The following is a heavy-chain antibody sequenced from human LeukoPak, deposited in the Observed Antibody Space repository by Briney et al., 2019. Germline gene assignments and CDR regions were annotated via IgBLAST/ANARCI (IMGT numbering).Heavy chain of an antibody. V-gene: IGHV3-30*04. CDR3: ARERRRDGYNYKDY. CDR2: ISSDGSYQ. D-gene: IGHD5-24*01. Sequence: GGSLRLSCAVSGFTFSAYGMHWVRQAPGKGLEWVAVISSDGSYQAYADSVKGRFTVFRDSSKNTLYLQLNSLRPEDTGLYYCARERRRDGYNYKDYWGQGTQVSVSS. CDR1: GFTFSAYG. J-gene: IGHJ4*02.